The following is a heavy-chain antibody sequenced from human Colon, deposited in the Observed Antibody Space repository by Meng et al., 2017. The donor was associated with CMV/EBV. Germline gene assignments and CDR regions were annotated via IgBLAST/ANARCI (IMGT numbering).Heavy chain of an antibody. CDR2: VYPSGAT. J-gene: IGHJ1*01. Sequence: QVQLQGSGPELVKPSETLSLTCTVSGGSVSSGSYYWSWIRQPPGKGLEWIGRVYPSGATTYNPSVVSRVTMSIDTSKNQFSLNLKSVTAADTAVYFCAREMTAGVAAADRVGDAYEWGPGTLVTVSS. D-gene: IGHD6-13*01. V-gene: IGHV4-61*01. CDR1: GGSVSSGSYY. CDR3: AREMTAGVAAADRVGDAYE.